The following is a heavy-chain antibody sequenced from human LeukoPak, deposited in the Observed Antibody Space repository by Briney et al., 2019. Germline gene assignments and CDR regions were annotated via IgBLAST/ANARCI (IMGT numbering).Heavy chain of an antibody. V-gene: IGHV3-66*01. CDR3: ARDPGDSSGWYFDY. J-gene: IGHJ4*02. CDR2: IYSGGST. D-gene: IGHD6-19*01. Sequence: PGGSLRLSCAASGFTVSSNYMSWVRQAPGKGLEWVSVIYSGGSTYYADSVKGRFTISRDNSKNTLYLQMNSLRAEDTAVYYCARDPGDSSGWYFDYWGQGTLVTVSS. CDR1: GFTVSSNY.